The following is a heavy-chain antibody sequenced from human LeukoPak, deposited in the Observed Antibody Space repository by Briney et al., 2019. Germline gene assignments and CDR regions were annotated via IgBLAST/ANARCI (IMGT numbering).Heavy chain of an antibody. Sequence: SETLSLTCAVSGGSISSYYWTWIRQPPGKGLEWVGYIQNSAIYRAKIKSSPSLQSRVSLSIDTSKNQVYLTVNSVTAADTAVYYCARLSSTLYYSMDVWGPGTAVTVSS. CDR2: IQNSAIYRAKI. CDR3: ARLSSTLYYSMDV. V-gene: IGHV4-59*08. J-gene: IGHJ6*02. CDR1: GGSISSYY. D-gene: IGHD6-6*01.